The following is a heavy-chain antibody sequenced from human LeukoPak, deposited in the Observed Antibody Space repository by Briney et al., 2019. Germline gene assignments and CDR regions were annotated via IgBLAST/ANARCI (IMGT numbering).Heavy chain of an antibody. D-gene: IGHD2-21*02. CDR3: ARGPPVAVTAIDNWFDP. Sequence: SETLSLTCTVSGGSISSSSYYWGWIRQPPGKGLEWIGSIYYSGSTYYNPSLKSRVTISVDTSKNQFSLKLSSVTAADTAVYYCARGPPVAVTAIDNWFDPWGQGTLVTASS. CDR2: IYYSGST. CDR1: GGSISSSSYY. V-gene: IGHV4-39*07. J-gene: IGHJ5*02.